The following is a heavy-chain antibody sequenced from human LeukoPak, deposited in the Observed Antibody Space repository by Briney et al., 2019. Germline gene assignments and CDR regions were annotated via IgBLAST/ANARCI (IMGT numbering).Heavy chain of an antibody. J-gene: IGHJ4*02. CDR3: AKVDLDTAMVTAFDY. V-gene: IGHV3-23*01. D-gene: IGHD5-18*01. CDR1: GLTFSSYA. CDR2: ISGSGGST. Sequence: TGGSLRPSCAASGLTFSSYAVSWVRQAPGKGLEWVSAISGSGGSTYYADSVKGRFTISRDNSKNTLYLQMNSRRAEDTAVYYCAKVDLDTAMVTAFDYWGQGTLVTVSS.